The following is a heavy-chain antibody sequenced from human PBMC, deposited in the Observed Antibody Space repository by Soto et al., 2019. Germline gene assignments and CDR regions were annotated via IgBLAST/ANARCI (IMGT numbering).Heavy chain of an antibody. CDR1: GGSISSSSYY. Sequence: SETLSLTCTVSGGSISSSSYYWGWIRQPPGKGLEWIGSIYYSGSTYYNPSLKSRVTISVDTSKNQFSLKLSSVTAADTAVYYCARADVDNLYYGMDVWGQGTTVS. J-gene: IGHJ6*02. CDR2: IYYSGST. CDR3: ARADVDNLYYGMDV. V-gene: IGHV4-39*01. D-gene: IGHD5-12*01.